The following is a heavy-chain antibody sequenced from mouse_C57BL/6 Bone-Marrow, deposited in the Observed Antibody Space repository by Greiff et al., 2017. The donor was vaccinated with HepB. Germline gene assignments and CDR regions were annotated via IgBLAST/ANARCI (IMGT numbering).Heavy chain of an antibody. Sequence: VQLQQPGAELVRPGSSVKLSCKASGYTFTSYWMDWVKQRPGQGLEWIGNIYPSDSETHYNQKFKDKATLTVDKSSSTAYMQLSSLTSEDSAVYYCARCGELRRGFAYWGQGTLVTVSA. CDR3: ARCGELRRGFAY. V-gene: IGHV1-61*01. CDR2: IYPSDSET. D-gene: IGHD2-4*01. J-gene: IGHJ3*01. CDR1: GYTFTSYW.